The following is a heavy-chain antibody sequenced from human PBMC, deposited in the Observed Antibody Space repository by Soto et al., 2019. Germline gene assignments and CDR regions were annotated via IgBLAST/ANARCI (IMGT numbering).Heavy chain of an antibody. Sequence: GGSLRLSCGVSGFTFGSFWMGWVRQAPGKGLEWVANINQDGSEKYYVDSVKGRFTISRDNPRNSLYLQMDTLRVEDTAVYFCARQIRGLTPNWFDPWGQGTRVTV. CDR2: INQDGSEK. J-gene: IGHJ5*02. CDR3: ARQIRGLTPNWFDP. CDR1: GFTFGSFW. V-gene: IGHV3-7*01.